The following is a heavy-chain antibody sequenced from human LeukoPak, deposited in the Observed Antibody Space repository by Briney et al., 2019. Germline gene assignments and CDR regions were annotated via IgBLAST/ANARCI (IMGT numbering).Heavy chain of an antibody. Sequence: PGGSLRLSCAASGFTINNNYMNWVRRAPGKGLEWVSVIYSGGNTYYADSVKGRFTISRDNSKNTPYLQMNSLRAEDTAVYYCAKKDNGNYFNFDYWGQGTLVTVSS. CDR3: AKKDNGNYFNFDY. D-gene: IGHD2/OR15-2a*01. V-gene: IGHV3-66*01. J-gene: IGHJ4*02. CDR1: GFTINNNY. CDR2: IYSGGNT.